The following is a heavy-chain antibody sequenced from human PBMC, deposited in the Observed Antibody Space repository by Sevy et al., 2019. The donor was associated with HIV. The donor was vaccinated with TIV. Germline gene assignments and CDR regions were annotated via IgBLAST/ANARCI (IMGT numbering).Heavy chain of an antibody. CDR3: ARGDFGSGRGSFDP. D-gene: IGHD3-10*01. CDR1: DGYFSGYY. V-gene: IGHV4-34*01. Sequence: SETLSLTCGVSDGYFSGYYWTWIRQSPGKGLEWIGKVTHSGTTNYNPSLKTRVTISADTSTSQFSLKVSAVTAADTAIYYCARGDFGSGRGSFDPWGQGSLVTVSS. CDR2: VTHSGTT. J-gene: IGHJ5*02.